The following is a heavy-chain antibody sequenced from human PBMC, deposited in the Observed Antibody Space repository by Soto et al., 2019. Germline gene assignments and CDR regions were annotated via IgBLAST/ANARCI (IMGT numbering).Heavy chain of an antibody. V-gene: IGHV4-59*12. CDR3: AREESIAARPTYYGMDV. D-gene: IGHD6-6*01. CDR1: GGTISSDY. CDR2: IYRRGTT. Sequence: SETLSLTCSVSGGTISSDYWSWVRQPRGKGLEWIGDIYRRGTTSYNPSLKSRATILVDTSKNQFSLRLSSVTAAVTAVYYCAREESIAARPTYYGMDVWGQATTVTVSS. J-gene: IGHJ6*02.